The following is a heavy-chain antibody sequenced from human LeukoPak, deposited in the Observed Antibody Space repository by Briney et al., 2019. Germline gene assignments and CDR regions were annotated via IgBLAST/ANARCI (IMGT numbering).Heavy chain of an antibody. CDR3: ARGDDFSGDH. CDR2: IHPEGNEK. V-gene: IGHV3-7*04. J-gene: IGHJ4*02. D-gene: IGHD1-1*01. Sequence: GGSLRLSCLVSGFTFSKFWMSWVRQAPGKGLEWVANIHPEGNEKYHVESVKGRFTISRDNAKNLLFLQMNGLRVEDTAVYYCARGDDFSGDHWGQGTLVTVSS. CDR1: GFTFSKFW.